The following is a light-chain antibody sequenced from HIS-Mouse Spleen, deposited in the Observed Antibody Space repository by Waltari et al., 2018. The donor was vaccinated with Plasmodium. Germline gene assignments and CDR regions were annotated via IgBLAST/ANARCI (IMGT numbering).Light chain of an antibody. CDR3: QQFNSYPLT. CDR1: QGISSA. Sequence: AIQLTQSPSSLSASVGDRVTIACRASQGISSALAWYQQKPGKATKLLIYDASSLGSGVPARFSGSGSGEDFTLTSSSLQPGDFAADYCQQFNSYPLTLGGGTKVEIK. V-gene: IGKV1-13*02. J-gene: IGKJ4*01. CDR2: DAS.